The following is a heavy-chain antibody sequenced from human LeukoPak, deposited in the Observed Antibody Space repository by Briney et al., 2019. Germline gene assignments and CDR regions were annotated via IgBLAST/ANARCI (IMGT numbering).Heavy chain of an antibody. CDR3: ARTRRFGELYVDY. CDR1: GFTLSSYE. Sequence: GGSLRLSCAASGFTLSSYEMNWVRQAPGKGLEWVSYISSSGSTIYYADSGKGRFTISRDNAKNSVYLQMNSLRAEDTAVYYCARTRRFGELYVDYWGQGTLVTVSS. V-gene: IGHV3-48*03. D-gene: IGHD3-10*01. J-gene: IGHJ4*02. CDR2: ISSSGSTI.